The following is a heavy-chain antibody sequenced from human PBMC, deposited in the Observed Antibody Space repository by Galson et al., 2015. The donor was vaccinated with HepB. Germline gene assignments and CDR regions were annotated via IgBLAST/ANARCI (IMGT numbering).Heavy chain of an antibody. V-gene: IGHV3-23*01. Sequence: SLRLSCAASGFSFSHHAMTWVRHGPGKGLEWVSSIHASNGDTYYADSVKGRFTVSRDNSKNTLYLQMNSLRGEDTAIYYCAREEWPVMRGAFDLWGRGTLVTVSS. CDR2: IHASNGDT. D-gene: IGHD6-19*01. CDR3: AREEWPVMRGAFDL. J-gene: IGHJ3*01. CDR1: GFSFSHHA.